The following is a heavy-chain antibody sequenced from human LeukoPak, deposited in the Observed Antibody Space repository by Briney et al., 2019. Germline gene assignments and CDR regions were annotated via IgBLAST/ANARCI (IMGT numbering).Heavy chain of an antibody. CDR1: GGTFSGYY. Sequence: SETLSLTCAVYGGTFSGYYWNWIRQPPGKGLEWIGEINHSGSTYYNPSLKSRVTISVDTSKNQFSLKLRSVTAADTAVYYCARGKITMVRGDDAFDIWGQGTMVTVSS. CDR2: INHSGST. J-gene: IGHJ3*02. V-gene: IGHV4-34*01. D-gene: IGHD3-10*01. CDR3: ARGKITMVRGDDAFDI.